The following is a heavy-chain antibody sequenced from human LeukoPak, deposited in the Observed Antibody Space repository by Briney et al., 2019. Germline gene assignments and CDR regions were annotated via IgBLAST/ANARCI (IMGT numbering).Heavy chain of an antibody. CDR3: ASSPPTGITVSYFDY. V-gene: IGHV3-23*01. Sequence: GGSLRLSCAASGFTVSSNYMTWVRQAPGKGLEWVSALSDSGASKYYADSVKGRFTISRDNSKNTLYLQMNSLRADDTAVYYCASSPPTGITVSYFDYWGQGTLVTVSS. CDR2: LSDSGASK. CDR1: GFTVSSNY. D-gene: IGHD4-17*01. J-gene: IGHJ4*02.